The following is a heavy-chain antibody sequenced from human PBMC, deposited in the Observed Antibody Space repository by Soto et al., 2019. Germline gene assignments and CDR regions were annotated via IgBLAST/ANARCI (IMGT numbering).Heavy chain of an antibody. CDR3: AREYYGLLTGYYNDH. CDR2: ISGDGTTI. J-gene: IGHJ4*02. CDR1: GFPFSSYW. D-gene: IGHD3-9*01. Sequence: EVQLVESGGDSVQPGGSLRLSCAASGFPFSSYWMHWVRHTPGKGLEWVSRISGDGTTIYYADSVTGRFTVSIDNAENQMSLHISGLGAEDTAVYYCAREYYGLLTGYYNDHWGEGGLVCVSS. V-gene: IGHV3-74*01.